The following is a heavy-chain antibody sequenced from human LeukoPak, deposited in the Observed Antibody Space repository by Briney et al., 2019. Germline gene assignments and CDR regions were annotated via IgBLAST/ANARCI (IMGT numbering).Heavy chain of an antibody. CDR1: GFIFGDHA. D-gene: IGHD5-12*01. CDR3: ARGPIHLWLHNGMDV. J-gene: IGHJ6*02. V-gene: IGHV3-49*04. CDR2: IRSKAYGGTT. Sequence: GGSLRPSCTASGFIFGDHAMSWVRQAPGKGLEWVGFIRSKAYGGTTEYAASVKGRFTISRDDSEGIAYLQMNSLRIDDTAVYYCARGPIHLWLHNGMDVWGQGTTVIVFS.